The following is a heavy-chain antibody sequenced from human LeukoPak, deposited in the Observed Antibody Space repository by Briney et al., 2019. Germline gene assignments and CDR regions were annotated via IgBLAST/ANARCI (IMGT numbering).Heavy chain of an antibody. CDR2: IWYDGSNK. Sequence: PGGSLRLSCAASGFTFSSYGMHWVRQAPGKGLEWVAVIWYDGSNKYYADSVKGRFTISRDNSKNTLYLQMNSLRAEDTAVYYCARVLYYYYGMDVWGQGTTVTVSS. V-gene: IGHV3-33*01. CDR1: GFTFSSYG. D-gene: IGHD1-1*01. CDR3: ARVLYYYYGMDV. J-gene: IGHJ6*02.